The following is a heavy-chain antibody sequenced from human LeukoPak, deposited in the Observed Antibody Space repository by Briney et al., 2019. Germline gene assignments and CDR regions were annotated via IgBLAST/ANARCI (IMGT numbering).Heavy chain of an antibody. V-gene: IGHV3-9*01. CDR2: ISWNSGSI. CDR1: GFIFSNYA. D-gene: IGHD6-19*01. CDR3: AKDNRRHYTSGPNPDSLH. J-gene: IGHJ4*02. Sequence: GGSLRLSCAGSGFIFSNYAMHWVRQPPGKGLEWVSGISWNSGSIDYADSVKGRFTISRDNAKNSLYLQMNSLRVEDTAFYYCAKDNRRHYTSGPNPDSLHWGQGALVTVSS.